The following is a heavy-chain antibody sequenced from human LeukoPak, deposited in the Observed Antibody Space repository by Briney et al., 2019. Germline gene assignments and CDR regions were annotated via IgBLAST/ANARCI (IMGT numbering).Heavy chain of an antibody. CDR1: GYTFTGYY. V-gene: IGHV1-2*02. Sequence: GASVKVSCKASGYTFTGYYMHWVRQAPGQGLEWMGWINPNSGGTNYAQKFQGRVTMTRDTSISTAYMELSGLRSDDTAVYYCARVPTYSGYDRNWFDPWGQGTLVTVSS. CDR2: INPNSGGT. CDR3: ARVPTYSGYDRNWFDP. J-gene: IGHJ5*02. D-gene: IGHD5-12*01.